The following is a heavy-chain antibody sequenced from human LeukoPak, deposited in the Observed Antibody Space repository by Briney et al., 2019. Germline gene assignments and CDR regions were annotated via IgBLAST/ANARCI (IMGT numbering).Heavy chain of an antibody. V-gene: IGHV3-7*05. CDR3: AGASDPWLQLT. J-gene: IGHJ5*02. CDR2: IKQDGSEK. D-gene: IGHD5-24*01. CDR1: GFTFSNYW. Sequence: GGSLSLSCAASGFTFSNYWMIWVRQAPGKGLEWVGNIKQDGSEKRYADSVRGRFTISRDNAQTSLYLQMNSLRAEDTAVYYCAGASDPWLQLTWGQGTLVTVSS.